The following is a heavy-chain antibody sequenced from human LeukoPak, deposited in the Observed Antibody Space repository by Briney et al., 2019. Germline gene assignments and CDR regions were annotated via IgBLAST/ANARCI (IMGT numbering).Heavy chain of an antibody. D-gene: IGHD5-18*01. CDR2: ISYDGSNK. J-gene: IGHJ6*03. V-gene: IGHV3-30*04. CDR3: ARERRYSYQYYYYYMDV. CDR1: GFTFSSYA. Sequence: GGSLRLSCAVSGFTFSSYAMHWVRQAPGKGLEWVAVISYDGSNKYYADSVKGRFTISRDNSKNTLYLQMNSLRAEDTAVYYCARERRYSYQYYYYYMDVWGTGTTVTVSS.